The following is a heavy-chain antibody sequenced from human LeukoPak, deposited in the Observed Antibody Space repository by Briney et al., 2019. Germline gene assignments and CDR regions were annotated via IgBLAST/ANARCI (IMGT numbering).Heavy chain of an antibody. CDR3: ARPVGTEY. Sequence: GGSLRLSCAASGFTFTNYAMNWVRQAPGKGLEWVSHIDSSGSTIYYADSVKGRFTISRDNAKSSLYLQMNSLRDEDTAVYYCARPVGTEYWGQRTLVTVSS. J-gene: IGHJ4*02. CDR1: GFTFTNYA. V-gene: IGHV3-48*02. CDR2: IDSSGSTI. D-gene: IGHD7-27*01.